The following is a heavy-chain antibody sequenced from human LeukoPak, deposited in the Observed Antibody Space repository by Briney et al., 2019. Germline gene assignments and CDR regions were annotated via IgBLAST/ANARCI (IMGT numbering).Heavy chain of an antibody. V-gene: IGHV3-7*01. J-gene: IGHJ4*02. D-gene: IGHD6-19*01. CDR3: ARAAPVGYSSGWYDFDY. CDR2: VKEDGSEK. CDR1: GFTFSSYW. Sequence: GGSLRLSCAASGFTFSSYWMSWVRQAPGKGLEWVANVKEDGSEKYYVGSLKGRFTISRDNSKNTLYLQMNSLRAEDTAVYYCARAAPVGYSSGWYDFDYWGQGTLVTVSS.